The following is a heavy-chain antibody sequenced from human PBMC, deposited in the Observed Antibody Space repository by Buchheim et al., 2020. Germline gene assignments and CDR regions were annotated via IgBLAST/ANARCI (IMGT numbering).Heavy chain of an antibody. CDR1: GGSFSGYY. Sequence: VQLQQWGAGLLKPSETLSLTCAVYGGSFSGYYWSWIRQPPGKGLEWIGEINHSGSTNYNPSLKSRVTISVDTSKNQFSLKLSSVTAADTAVYYCARTPGLGYCSSTSCYNHRTYYYYGMDVWGQGTT. CDR2: INHSGST. CDR3: ARTPGLGYCSSTSCYNHRTYYYYGMDV. V-gene: IGHV4-34*01. J-gene: IGHJ6*02. D-gene: IGHD2-2*01.